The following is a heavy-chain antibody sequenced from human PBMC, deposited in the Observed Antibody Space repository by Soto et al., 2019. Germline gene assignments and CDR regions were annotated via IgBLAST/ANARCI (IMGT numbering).Heavy chain of an antibody. J-gene: IGHJ3*02. CDR3: ARVERGTATTVVDAFDI. Sequence: SETLSLTCTVSGGSMSSYYWSWIRQPPGKRLEWIGEMSHSGGTHFNPSLKSRVTISVDTSKNQFSLKMSSVTAADTALYYCARVERGTATTVVDAFDIWGPGTMVTVSS. CDR1: GGSMSSYY. V-gene: IGHV4-59*04. CDR2: MSHSGGT. D-gene: IGHD1-1*01.